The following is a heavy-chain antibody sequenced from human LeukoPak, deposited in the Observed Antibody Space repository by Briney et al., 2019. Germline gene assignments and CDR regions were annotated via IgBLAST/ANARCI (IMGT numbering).Heavy chain of an antibody. CDR1: GGSISSYY. D-gene: IGHD3-22*01. J-gene: IGHJ4*02. CDR3: ARGDDSSGYPTVDY. Sequence: SETLSLTCTVSGGSISSYYWSWIRQPPGKGLEWIGYIYYSGSTNYNPSLKSRVTISVDTSKNQFSLKLSSVTAADTAVYYCARGDDSSGYPTVDYWGQGILVTVSS. CDR2: IYYSGST. V-gene: IGHV4-59*01.